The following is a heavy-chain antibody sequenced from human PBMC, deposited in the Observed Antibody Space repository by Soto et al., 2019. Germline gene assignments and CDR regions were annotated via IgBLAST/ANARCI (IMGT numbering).Heavy chain of an antibody. D-gene: IGHD6-13*01. J-gene: IGHJ4*02. Sequence: PSETLSLTFAVYGGSFSGYYWSRIRQPPGKGLEWIGEINHSGSTNSNPSLKSRVTISVDTSKNQFSLKLSSVTAADTAVYYCARGSIIAAAGTGEYYFHYWGQGTLVTVSS. CDR2: INHSGST. CDR1: GGSFSGYY. V-gene: IGHV4-34*01. CDR3: ARGSIIAAAGTGEYYFHY.